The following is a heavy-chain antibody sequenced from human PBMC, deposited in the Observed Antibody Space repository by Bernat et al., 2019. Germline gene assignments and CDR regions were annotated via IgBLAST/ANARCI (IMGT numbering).Heavy chain of an antibody. CDR3: ARDLLLWFGELKGGYFDY. CDR2: IWHDGSNK. D-gene: IGHD3-10*01. Sequence: QVQLVESGGGVVQPGRSLRLSCAASGFTFSSYGMHWVRQAPGKGLEWVAVIWHDGSNKYYADSVKGRFTISRDNSKNTLYLQMNSLRAEDTAVYYCARDLLLWFGELKGGYFDYWGQGTLVTVSA. CDR1: GFTFSSYG. J-gene: IGHJ4*02. V-gene: IGHV3-33*01.